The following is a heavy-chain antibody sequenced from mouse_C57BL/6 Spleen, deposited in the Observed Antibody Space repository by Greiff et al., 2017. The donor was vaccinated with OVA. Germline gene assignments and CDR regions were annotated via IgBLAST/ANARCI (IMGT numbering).Heavy chain of an antibody. J-gene: IGHJ4*01. CDR2: IYPGSGST. Sequence: QVQLKQPGAELVKPGASVKMSCKASGYTFTSYWITWVKQRPGQGLEWIGDIYPGSGSTNYNEKFKSKATLTVDTSSSTAYMQLSSLTSEDSAVYYCARGWYGSSYDYAMDYWGQGTSVTVSS. D-gene: IGHD1-1*01. V-gene: IGHV1-55*01. CDR1: GYTFTSYW. CDR3: ARGWYGSSYDYAMDY.